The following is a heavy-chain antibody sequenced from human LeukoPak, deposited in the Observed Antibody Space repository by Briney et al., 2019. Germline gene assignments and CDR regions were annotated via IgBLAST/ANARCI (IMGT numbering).Heavy chain of an antibody. V-gene: IGHV3-21*01. J-gene: IGHJ4*02. D-gene: IGHD3-10*01. CDR2: VSSSGSYI. CDR1: GFTFSIYS. Sequence: GGSLRLSCAASGFTFSIYSMNWVRQAPGKGLEWVSSVSSSGSYIYYADSVKGRFTISRDNAKNSLYLQMNSLGAEDTAVYYCARDLTTTPVDYYGSGSFYEYWGQGTLVTVSS. CDR3: ARDLTTTPVDYYGSGSFYEY.